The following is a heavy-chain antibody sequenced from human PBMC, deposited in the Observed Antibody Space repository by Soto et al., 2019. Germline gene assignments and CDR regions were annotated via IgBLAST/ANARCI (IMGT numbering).Heavy chain of an antibody. D-gene: IGHD3-22*01. Sequence: QVQLVQSGAEVKKPGSSVKVSCKASGGTFSSYAISWVRQAPGQGLEWMGGIIPIFGTANYAQKFQGRVTITADESSSTAYMELSSLRSEDTDVYYCARVGGYYDISGYSDYYYYGMDVWGQGTTVTVSS. CDR2: IIPIFGTA. CDR1: GGTFSSYA. V-gene: IGHV1-69*01. J-gene: IGHJ6*02. CDR3: ARVGGYYDISGYSDYYYYGMDV.